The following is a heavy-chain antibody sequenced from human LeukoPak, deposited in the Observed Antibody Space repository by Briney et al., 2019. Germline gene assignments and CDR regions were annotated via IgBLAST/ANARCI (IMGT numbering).Heavy chain of an antibody. D-gene: IGHD3-22*01. CDR1: GYTFTSYD. Sequence: ASVKVSCKASGYTFTSYDINWVRQAPGQGLEWMGWMNPNSGNTGYAQKFQGRVTITRNTSISTAYMELSSLRSEDTAVYYCARGMGSGLNYYYYYMDVWGKGTTVTVSS. V-gene: IGHV1-8*03. CDR3: ARGMGSGLNYYYYYMDV. CDR2: MNPNSGNT. J-gene: IGHJ6*03.